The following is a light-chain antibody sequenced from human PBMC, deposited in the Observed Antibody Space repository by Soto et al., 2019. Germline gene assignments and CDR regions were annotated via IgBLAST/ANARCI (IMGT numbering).Light chain of an antibody. CDR1: QSISSW. V-gene: IGKV1-5*03. J-gene: IGKJ1*01. Sequence: DIQMTQSPSTLSASVGDRVTITCRASQSISSWLAWYQQKPGKAPKGLIYKASTLESGAPSRFSGSGSGTEFTLTISSLQPDDFATYYCQQYYSYPWKFGQGTKVDIK. CDR2: KAS. CDR3: QQYYSYPWK.